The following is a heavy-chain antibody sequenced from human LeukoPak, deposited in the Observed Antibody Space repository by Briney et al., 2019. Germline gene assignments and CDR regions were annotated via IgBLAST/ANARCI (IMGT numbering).Heavy chain of an antibody. CDR2: IYYSGST. J-gene: IGHJ5*02. D-gene: IGHD3-10*01. V-gene: IGHV4-34*01. Sequence: SETLSLTCAVYGGSFSGYYWSWIRQPPGKGLEWIGYIYYSGSTYYNPSLKSRVTISVDASKNQFSLKLSSVTAADTAVYYCARQLTLLLWFGELFGGNWFDPWGQGTLVTVSS. CDR3: ARQLTLLLWFGELFGGNWFDP. CDR1: GGSFSGYY.